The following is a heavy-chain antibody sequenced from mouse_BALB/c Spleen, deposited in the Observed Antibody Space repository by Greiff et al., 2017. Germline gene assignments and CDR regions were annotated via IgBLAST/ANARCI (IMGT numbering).Heavy chain of an antibody. CDR2: IRLKSNNYAT. D-gene: IGHD1-1*01. V-gene: IGHV6-6*02. Sequence: DVQLVESGGGLVQPGGSMKLSCVASGFTFSNYWMNWVRQSPEKGLEWVAEIRLKSNNYATHYAESVKGRFTISRDESKSSVYLQMNNLRAEDTGIYFCTGCIYAWFAYWGQGTLVTVSA. CDR3: TGCIYAWFAY. CDR1: GFTFSNYW. J-gene: IGHJ3*01.